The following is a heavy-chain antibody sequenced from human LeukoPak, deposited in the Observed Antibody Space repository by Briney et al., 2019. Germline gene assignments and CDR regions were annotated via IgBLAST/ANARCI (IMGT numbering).Heavy chain of an antibody. CDR1: GYTLTELS. J-gene: IGHJ4*02. D-gene: IGHD3-22*01. V-gene: IGHV1-24*01. CDR3: ATKLNYYDSSGYLLY. CDR2: FDPEDGET. Sequence: ASVKVSCKVSGYTLTELSMHWVRQAPGKGLEWMGGFDPEDGETIYAQKFQGRVTMTEDTSTDTAYMELSSLRSEDTAVYYCATKLNYYDSSGYLLYWGQGTLVTVSS.